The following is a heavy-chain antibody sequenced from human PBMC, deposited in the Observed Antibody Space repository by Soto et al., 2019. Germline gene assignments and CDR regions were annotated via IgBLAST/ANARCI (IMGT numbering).Heavy chain of an antibody. V-gene: IGHV4-61*01. J-gene: IGHJ4*02. Sequence: PSETLSLTCTVSGVSISSVSLSSKYWGWIRQPPGKGLECIGSISYTGNTNYNPSLKSRVTISVDTSKNQFSLKLSSVTAADTAVYYCARIPYSSASFDYWGQGTLVTVSS. D-gene: IGHD6-19*01. CDR3: ARIPYSSASFDY. CDR2: ISYTGNT. CDR1: GVSISSVSLSSKY.